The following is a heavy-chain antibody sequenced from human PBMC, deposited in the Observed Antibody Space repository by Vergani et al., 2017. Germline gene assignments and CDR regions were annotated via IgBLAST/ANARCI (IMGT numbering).Heavy chain of an antibody. V-gene: IGHV4-59*05. J-gene: IGHJ5*02. CDR2: IYYSGST. D-gene: IGHD6-19*01. CDR3: ARHSTVEWLVKLGWIDP. Sequence: QVQLQESGPGLVKPSETLSLTCTVSGAAIKDFYWSWFRQPPGKGLEWIASIYYSGSTYYNPSLKSRVTISVDTSKNQFSLKLSSVTAADTAVYFCARHSTVEWLVKLGWIDPWGQGILVTVSS. CDR1: GAAIKDFY.